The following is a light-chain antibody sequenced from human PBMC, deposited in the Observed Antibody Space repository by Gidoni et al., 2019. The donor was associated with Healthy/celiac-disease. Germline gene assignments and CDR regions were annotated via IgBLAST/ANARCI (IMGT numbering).Light chain of an antibody. V-gene: IGKV3-20*01. CDR3: QQYGSSRA. Sequence: IVLTQSPGTLSLSPGERATLSCRASQSVSSSYLAWYQQKPGQAPRLLIYGASSRATGIPDRFSGSGSGTDFTLTISRVEPEDFAVYYCQQYGSSRAFGQGTKVEIK. CDR2: GAS. CDR1: QSVSSSY. J-gene: IGKJ1*01.